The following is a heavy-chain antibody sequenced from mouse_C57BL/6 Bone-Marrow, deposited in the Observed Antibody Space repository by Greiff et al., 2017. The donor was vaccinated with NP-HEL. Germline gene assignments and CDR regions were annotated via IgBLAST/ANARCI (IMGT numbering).Heavy chain of an antibody. V-gene: IGHV1-81*01. CDR2: IYPRSGNT. CDR3: AREDGYEYDY. J-gene: IGHJ2*01. Sequence: LVESGAELARPGASVKLSCKASGYTFTSYGISWVKQRTGQGLEWIGEIYPRSGNTYYNEKFKGKATLTADKSSSTAYMELRSLTSEDSAVYFCAREDGYEYDYWGQGTTLTVSS. D-gene: IGHD2-2*01. CDR1: GYTFTSYG.